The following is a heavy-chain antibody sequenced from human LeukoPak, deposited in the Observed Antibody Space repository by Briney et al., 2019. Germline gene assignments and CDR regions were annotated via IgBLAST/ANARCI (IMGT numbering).Heavy chain of an antibody. Sequence: PSETLSLTCTVSGGSISSSSYYWGWIRQPPGKGLEWIGSIYYSGSTNYNPSLKSRVTISVDTSKNQFSLKLSSVTAADTAVYYCARLSARSPSSGWYPYYYYGMDVWGQGTTVAVSS. CDR3: ARLSARSPSSGWYPYYYYGMDV. J-gene: IGHJ6*02. D-gene: IGHD6-19*01. V-gene: IGHV4-39*07. CDR2: IYYSGST. CDR1: GGSISSSSYY.